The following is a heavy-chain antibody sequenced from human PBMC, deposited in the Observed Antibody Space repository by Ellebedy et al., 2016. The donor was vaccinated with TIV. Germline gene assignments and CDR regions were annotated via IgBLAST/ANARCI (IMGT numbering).Heavy chain of an antibody. D-gene: IGHD2-21*02. V-gene: IGHV3-11*01. CDR1: GFTFSEYY. J-gene: IGHJ5*01. Sequence: GESLKISCAASGFTFSEYYISWIRQAPGKGLEWVSYISSNGHDTYYADSVKGRFTISRDNAKNSLYLQMNSLTAEDTAIYYCARGCSGGDCYSAFDCWGQGTLVTVSS. CDR3: ARGCSGGDCYSAFDC. CDR2: ISSNGHDT.